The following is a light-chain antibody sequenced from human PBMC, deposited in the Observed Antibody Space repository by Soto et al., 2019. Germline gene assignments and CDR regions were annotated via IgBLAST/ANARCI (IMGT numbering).Light chain of an antibody. J-gene: IGKJ5*01. Sequence: DIPMTQSPSFLSASVGDIVTITCRASQSIGKHLNWYQQKPGKAPKFLIYGASTLQNGVPSRFTGSGSGTDCTLTVNSLQPEDVATYYCQQSYSSPTTLGQGTRLEI. CDR2: GAS. V-gene: IGKV1-39*01. CDR3: QQSYSSPTT. CDR1: QSIGKH.